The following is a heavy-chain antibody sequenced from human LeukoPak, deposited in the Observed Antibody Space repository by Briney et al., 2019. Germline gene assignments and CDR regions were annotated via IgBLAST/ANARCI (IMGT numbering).Heavy chain of an antibody. CDR1: GFTFSSYG. V-gene: IGHV3-30*18. D-gene: IGHD4-17*01. CDR3: AKSVGYYGDSSFDY. J-gene: IGHJ4*02. Sequence: GRSLRLSCAASGFTFSSYGMHWVRQAPGKGLEWVAVISYDGSNKYYADSVKGRFTISRDNSKNALYLQMNSLRAEDTAVYYCAKSVGYYGDSSFDYWGQGTLVTVSS. CDR2: ISYDGSNK.